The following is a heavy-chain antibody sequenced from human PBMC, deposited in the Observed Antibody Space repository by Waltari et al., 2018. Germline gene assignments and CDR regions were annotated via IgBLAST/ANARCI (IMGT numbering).Heavy chain of an antibody. Sequence: QVQLQESGPGLVKPSGTLSLTCAVSGGSISSSNWWSWVRQPPGKGLEWIGEIYHSGSTNYNPARKRRVTISVDKSKNQFSLKRGSVTAADTAVYYCARVGWGRPNENYWGQGTLVTVSS. CDR1: GGSISSSNW. CDR3: ARVGWGRPNENY. V-gene: IGHV4-4*02. J-gene: IGHJ4*02. D-gene: IGHD2-8*01. CDR2: IYHSGST.